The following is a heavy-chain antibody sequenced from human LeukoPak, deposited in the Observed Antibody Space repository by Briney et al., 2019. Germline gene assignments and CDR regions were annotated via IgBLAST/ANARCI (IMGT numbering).Heavy chain of an antibody. CDR1: GYTFTGYY. CDR2: INPNSGGT. V-gene: IGHV1-2*02. D-gene: IGHD3-10*01. J-gene: IGHJ4*02. CDR3: AREIGEGRNRHFDY. Sequence: ASVKVSCKASGYTFTGYYIHWVRQAPGQGLEWVRWINPNSGGTNYAQKFQGRVTMTRDMSISTAYMELSRLTSDDTAVYYCAREIGEGRNRHFDYWGQGTLVTVSS.